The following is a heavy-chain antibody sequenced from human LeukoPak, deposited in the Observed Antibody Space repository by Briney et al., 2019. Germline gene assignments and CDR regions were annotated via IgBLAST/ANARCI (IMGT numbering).Heavy chain of an antibody. D-gene: IGHD6-19*01. Sequence: SETLSLTCTVSGGSIFSYYWSWIRQPPGKGLEWMGYIYYSGSTNYNPSLKSRVTISVDTSKNQFSLRLYSVTAADTAVYYCARGLLQCLAHGDAFDIWGQGTMVTVSS. J-gene: IGHJ3*02. CDR2: IYYSGST. V-gene: IGHV4-59*12. CDR1: GGSIFSYY. CDR3: ARGLLQCLAHGDAFDI.